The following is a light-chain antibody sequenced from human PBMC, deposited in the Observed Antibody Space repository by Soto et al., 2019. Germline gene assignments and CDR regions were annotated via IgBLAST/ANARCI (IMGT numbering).Light chain of an antibody. V-gene: IGKV3-20*01. Sequence: EIVFTHSPDTLSLSPVERATLSCRASQSVSSSYLAWYQQKPGQAPRLLIYGASSRATGIPDRFSGSGSGTDFTLTISRLEPEDFAVYYCQQYGSSPLTFGGGTKVDIK. CDR1: QSVSSSY. J-gene: IGKJ4*01. CDR2: GAS. CDR3: QQYGSSPLT.